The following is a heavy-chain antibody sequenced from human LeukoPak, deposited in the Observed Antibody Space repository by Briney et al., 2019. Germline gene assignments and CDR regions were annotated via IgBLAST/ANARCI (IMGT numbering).Heavy chain of an antibody. CDR3: ARSNHADDF. CDR1: GFTFSDYW. V-gene: IGHV3-74*03. CDR2: INTSGSST. J-gene: IGHJ4*02. Sequence: PGGSLRLSCAASGFTFSDYWMHWVRQVPGKGLAWVSRINTSGSSTTYAESVKGRFTISRDNAKNTLYLQMDSLRAEDTGVYYCARSNHADDFWGQGTLVTVSS. D-gene: IGHD1-14*01.